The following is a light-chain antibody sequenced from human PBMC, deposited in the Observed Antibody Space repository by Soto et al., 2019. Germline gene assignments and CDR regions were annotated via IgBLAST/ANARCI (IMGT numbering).Light chain of an antibody. CDR3: QTWDTDIQV. J-gene: IGLJ3*02. Sequence: QSALTQSPSASASLGASVKITCTLSSAHSDYAIAWHQQQPEKGPRYLMKFNSDGSHTKGDGIPDRFSGSSSGAERYLTISSLHSDDEADYYCQTWDTDIQVFGGGTKLTVL. CDR2: FNSDGSH. CDR1: SAHSDYA. V-gene: IGLV4-69*01.